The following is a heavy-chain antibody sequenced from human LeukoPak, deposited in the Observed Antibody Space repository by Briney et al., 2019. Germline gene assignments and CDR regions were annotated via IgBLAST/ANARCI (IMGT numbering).Heavy chain of an antibody. J-gene: IGHJ6*03. Sequence: ASVKVSCKASGYNFTEYTMNWVRQAPGQGLQWMGWINPNTGNPTYAQGFTGRFVFSLDTSVSTAYLQISSLRSEDTAVYYCARAAFGSYYYYYYMDVWGKGTTVTVSS. CDR2: INPNTGNP. V-gene: IGHV7-4-1*02. CDR1: GYNFTEYT. CDR3: ARAAFGSYYYYYYMDV. D-gene: IGHD1-26*01.